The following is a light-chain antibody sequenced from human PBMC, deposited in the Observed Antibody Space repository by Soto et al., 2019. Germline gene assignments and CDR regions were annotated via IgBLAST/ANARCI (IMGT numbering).Light chain of an antibody. V-gene: IGLV3-1*01. J-gene: IGLJ2*01. CDR2: QDS. CDR3: QAWDSSLAV. Sequence: SYELTQPPSVSVSPGQTASISCSGDKLGDKYACWYQQKPGQSPVLVIYQDSERPSGIPERFSGSNSGNTATLTISGTQAMDEGDYYCQAWDSSLAVFGGGTKLTVL. CDR1: KLGDKY.